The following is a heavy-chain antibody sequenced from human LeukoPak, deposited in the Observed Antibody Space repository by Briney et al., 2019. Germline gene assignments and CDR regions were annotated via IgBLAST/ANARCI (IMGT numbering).Heavy chain of an antibody. V-gene: IGHV1-18*01. J-gene: IGHJ4*02. D-gene: IGHD1-26*01. CDR1: GYTFSSYG. Sequence: ASVKVSCKASGYTFSSYGISWVRQAPGQGLEWMGWISAYNGNTNYAQKLQGRVSMTTDTSTSTAYMELRSLRSDDTAVYYCARTEWELPSLRDFDYWGQGTLVTVSS. CDR3: ARTEWELPSLRDFDY. CDR2: ISAYNGNT.